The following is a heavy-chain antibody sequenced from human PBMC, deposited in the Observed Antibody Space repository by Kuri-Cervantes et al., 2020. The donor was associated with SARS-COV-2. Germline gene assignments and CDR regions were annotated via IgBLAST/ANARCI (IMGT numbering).Heavy chain of an antibody. CDR3: ARLDRPIGYCSGGSCYSGDWFDP. CDR1: GYSFTSYW. Sequence: GESLKISCKGSGYSFTSYWISWVRQMPGKGLEWMGRIDPSDSYTNYSPSFQGHVTISADKSISTAYLQWSSLKASDTAVYYCARLDRPIGYCSGGSCYSGDWFDPWGQGTLVTVSS. D-gene: IGHD2-15*01. V-gene: IGHV5-10-1*01. CDR2: IDPSDSYT. J-gene: IGHJ5*02.